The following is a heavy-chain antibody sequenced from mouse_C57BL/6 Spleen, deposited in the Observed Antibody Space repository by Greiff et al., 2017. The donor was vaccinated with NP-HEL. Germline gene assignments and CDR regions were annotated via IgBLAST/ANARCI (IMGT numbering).Heavy chain of an antibody. V-gene: IGHV1-4*01. CDR2: INPSSGYT. J-gene: IGHJ3*01. CDR1: GYTFTNYT. D-gene: IGHD2-3*01. CDR3: ARYPIYDGYYAWFAY. Sequence: QVQLKQSGAELARPGASVKMSCKASGYTFTNYTIHWKKQRPGQGLEWIGYINPSSGYTKYNQKFKDKATLTADKSSSTAYMQLSSLTSEDSAVYYCARYPIYDGYYAWFAYWGQGTLVTVSA.